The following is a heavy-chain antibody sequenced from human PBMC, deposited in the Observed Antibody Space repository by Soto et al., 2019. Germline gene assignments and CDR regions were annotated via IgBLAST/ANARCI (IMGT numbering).Heavy chain of an antibody. Sequence: QVQLVQSGAEAKKPGSSVKVSCKTSGGTFSSYAISWVRQAPGQGLEWMGGIVPLFRTTNYAQKFQGRVTITADTSTYTVYMELRGLRSADTAVYYCARGGYSSTWSNLLDRSGLDVWGQGTTVTVSS. J-gene: IGHJ6*02. CDR2: IVPLFRTT. CDR3: ARGGYSSTWSNLLDRSGLDV. D-gene: IGHD6-13*01. CDR1: GGTFSSYA. V-gene: IGHV1-69*06.